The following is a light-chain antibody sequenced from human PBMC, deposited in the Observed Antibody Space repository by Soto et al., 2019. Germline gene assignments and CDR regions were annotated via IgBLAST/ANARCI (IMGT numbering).Light chain of an antibody. CDR2: DVS. CDR1: SSDVGGYNY. Sequence: QSVLTQPRSVSGSPGQSVTISCTGTSSDVGGYNYGSWYQQHPGKAPKLMIYDVSKRPSGVPDRFSGSNSGNTASLTISGLQAEDEADYYCCSYAGSYTFGVFGTGTKVTVL. J-gene: IGLJ1*01. V-gene: IGLV2-11*01. CDR3: CSYAGSYTFGV.